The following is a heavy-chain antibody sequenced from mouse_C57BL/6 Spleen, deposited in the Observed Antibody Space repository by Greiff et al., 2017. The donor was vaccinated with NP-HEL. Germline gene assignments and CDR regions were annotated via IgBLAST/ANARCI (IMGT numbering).Heavy chain of an antibody. V-gene: IGHV14-4*01. D-gene: IGHD1-1*01. CDR3: TTRITTVVGREFAY. CDR1: GFNIKDDY. Sequence: EVQLQQSGAELVRPGASVKLSCTASGFNIKDDYMHWVKQRPEQGLEWIGWIDPENGDTEYASKFQGKATITADTSSNTAYLQLSSLTSEDTAVYYCTTRITTVVGREFAYWGQGTLVTVSA. J-gene: IGHJ3*01. CDR2: IDPENGDT.